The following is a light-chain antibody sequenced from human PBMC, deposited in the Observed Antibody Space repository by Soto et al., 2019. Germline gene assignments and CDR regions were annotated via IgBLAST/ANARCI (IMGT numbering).Light chain of an antibody. Sequence: EIVLTQSPGTLSLSPGERATLSCRASQSVSTTYLAWYQQKPGQAPRLLIYGASSRATGIPDRFSGSGSGTDFTLIISRLEPEDFAVYYCQQYGSSPTFGQGTKVGIK. J-gene: IGKJ1*01. CDR1: QSVSTTY. V-gene: IGKV3-20*01. CDR3: QQYGSSPT. CDR2: GAS.